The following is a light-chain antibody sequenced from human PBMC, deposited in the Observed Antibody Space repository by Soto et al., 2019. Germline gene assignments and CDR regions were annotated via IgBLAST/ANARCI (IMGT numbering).Light chain of an antibody. CDR3: SSYTSSSTLV. CDR2: DVS. CDR1: SSDVGGYNY. J-gene: IGLJ3*02. V-gene: IGLV2-14*01. Sequence: QSVLTQPASVSGSHGQSITISCTGTSSDVGGYNYVSWYQQHPGKAPKLMIYDVSNRPSGVSNRFSGSESGNTASLTISGLQAEDEADYYCSSYTSSSTLVFGGGTKLTVL.